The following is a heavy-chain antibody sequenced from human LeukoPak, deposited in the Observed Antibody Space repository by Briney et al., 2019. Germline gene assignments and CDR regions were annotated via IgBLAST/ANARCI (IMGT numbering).Heavy chain of an antibody. D-gene: IGHD4-11*01. CDR2: INAGNGNT. CDR1: GYTFTSYA. J-gene: IGHJ5*02. V-gene: IGHV1-3*01. CDR3: ARELISYSNYVGLQENWFDP. Sequence: ASVKVSCKASGYTFTSYAMHWARQAPGQRLEWMGWINAGNGNTKYSQKFQGRVTITRDTSASTAYMELSSLRSEDTAVYYCARELISYSNYVGLQENWFDPWGQGTLVTVSS.